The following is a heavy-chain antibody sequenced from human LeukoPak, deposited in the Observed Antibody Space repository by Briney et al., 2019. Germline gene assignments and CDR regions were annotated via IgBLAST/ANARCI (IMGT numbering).Heavy chain of an antibody. J-gene: IGHJ3*02. CDR1: GGTFSSYA. CDR3: ARARSGPYGSGSLDAFDI. V-gene: IGHV1-69*10. CDR2: IIPIFGIA. D-gene: IGHD3-10*01. Sequence: SVKVFCKASGGTFSSYAISWVRQAPGQGLEWMGGIIPIFGIANYAQKFQGRVTITADTSTSTAYMQLSSLRSEDTAVYYCARARSGPYGSGSLDAFDIWGQGTMVTVSS.